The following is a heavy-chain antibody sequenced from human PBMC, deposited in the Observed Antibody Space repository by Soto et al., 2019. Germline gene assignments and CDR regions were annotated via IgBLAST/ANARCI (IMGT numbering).Heavy chain of an antibody. D-gene: IGHD3-16*02. CDR3: AKDRGIIVKAGDAFDV. J-gene: IGHJ3*01. Sequence: EVQLMESGGGLVQPGGSLRLSCASSGFTLSMSAVNWVRQAPGKGLEWVSYISDSGDRTYYVDSVKGRFTISRDRSKNTVSLQMDSLRAEETAVYYCAKDRGIIVKAGDAFDVWGQGTKVTVSS. V-gene: IGHV3-23*01. CDR1: GFTLSMSA. CDR2: ISDSGDRT.